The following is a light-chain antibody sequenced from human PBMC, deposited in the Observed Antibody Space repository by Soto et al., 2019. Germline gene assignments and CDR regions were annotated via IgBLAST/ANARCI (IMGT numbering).Light chain of an antibody. CDR3: QTWGSVVRV. V-gene: IGLV4-69*01. J-gene: IGLJ2*01. CDR1: SGHSSYA. CDR2: LNGDGSH. Sequence: QPVLTQPPSASASLGASVKLTCTLSSGHSSYAIAWHQQQPEKGPRYLMKLNGDGSHTKGDGIPDRFSGSSSGAERYLTISSLQSEDEADCYCQTWGSVVRVFGGGTKLTVL.